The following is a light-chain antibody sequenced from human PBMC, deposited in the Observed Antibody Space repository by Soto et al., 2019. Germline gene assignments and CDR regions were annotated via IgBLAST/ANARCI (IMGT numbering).Light chain of an antibody. CDR2: GAS. CDR1: QSVSSSY. CDR3: QQYGSSPIT. V-gene: IGKV3-20*01. Sequence: EIVLTQSPGPLSLSPGERATPSCRASQSVSSSYLAWYQQKPGQAPRLIIYGASSRATGIPDRFSGSGSGTDFTLTISRLETEDVALYYCQQYGSSPITFCQGTRLEIK. J-gene: IGKJ5*01.